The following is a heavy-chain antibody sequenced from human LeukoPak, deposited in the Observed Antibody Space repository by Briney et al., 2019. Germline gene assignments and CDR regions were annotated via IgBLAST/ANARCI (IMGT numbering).Heavy chain of an antibody. CDR2: IKQDGSET. CDR1: GFTFSSYW. V-gene: IGHV3-7*01. CDR3: ARDRYCGSTNCYDWFEP. D-gene: IGHD2-2*01. J-gene: IGHJ5*02. Sequence: GGSLRLSCAASGFTFSSYWMSWVRQAPGQGLEWVANIKQDGSETYYVDSVKGRFTISRDNAKSSLYLEMNSLRAEDTAVYYWARDRYCGSTNCYDWFEPWGQGTLVTVSS.